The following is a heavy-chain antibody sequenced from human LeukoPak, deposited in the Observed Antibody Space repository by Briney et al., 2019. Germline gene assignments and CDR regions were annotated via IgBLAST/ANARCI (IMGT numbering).Heavy chain of an antibody. CDR1: GGSFSGYY. CDR3: ARHPTRGYYDSRMDRVDY. D-gene: IGHD3-22*01. Sequence: SETLSLTCAVYGGSFSGYYWSWIRQPPGKGLEWIGEINHSGSTNYNPSLKSRVTISVDTSKNQFSLKVSSVTAADTAGYYCARHPTRGYYDSRMDRVDYWGQGTLVTVSS. J-gene: IGHJ4*02. V-gene: IGHV4-34*01. CDR2: INHSGST.